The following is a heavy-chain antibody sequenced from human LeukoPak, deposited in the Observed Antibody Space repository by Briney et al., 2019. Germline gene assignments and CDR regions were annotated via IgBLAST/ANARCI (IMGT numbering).Heavy chain of an antibody. D-gene: IGHD3-16*01. Sequence: GGSLRLSCAASGFTFSSYDMHWVRQAPGKGLEWVAFIRYDGSNKYYADSVKGRFTISRDNSKNTLYLQMNSLRAEDTAVYYCAKDHGHDYVWGSYIGAFDYWGQGTLVTVSS. J-gene: IGHJ4*02. CDR3: AKDHGHDYVWGSYIGAFDY. CDR1: GFTFSSYD. V-gene: IGHV3-30*02. CDR2: IRYDGSNK.